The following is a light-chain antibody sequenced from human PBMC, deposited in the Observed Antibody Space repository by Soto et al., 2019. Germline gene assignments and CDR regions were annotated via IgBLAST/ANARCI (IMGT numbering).Light chain of an antibody. Sequence: EIVLTQSPGTLSLSPGERATLSCRASQSVSSNFLACYQHKPGQAPRLRIYGASSRATGSPDRFSGSGSGTAFTLSISRLEPEDFAVYCCQQYGSSPPWTCGQGTKVELK. CDR3: QQYGSSPPWT. V-gene: IGKV3-20*01. CDR1: QSVSSNF. J-gene: IGKJ1*01. CDR2: GAS.